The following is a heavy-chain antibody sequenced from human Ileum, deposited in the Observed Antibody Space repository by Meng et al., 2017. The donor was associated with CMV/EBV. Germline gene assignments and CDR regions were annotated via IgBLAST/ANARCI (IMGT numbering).Heavy chain of an antibody. V-gene: IGHV4-61*05. J-gene: IGHJ4*02. CDR2: IYYTGST. CDR1: GGSISSNNFY. D-gene: IGHD3-9*01. CDR3: ATLGPADFGTYFFDS. Sequence: GSLRLSCTVSGGSISSNNFYWGWIRQPPGKRLEWIGYIYYTGSTYYSPSLESRVSISVDTAKNQFSLKLSSVAAADTAVYHCATLGPADFGTYFFDSWGQGTLVTVSS.